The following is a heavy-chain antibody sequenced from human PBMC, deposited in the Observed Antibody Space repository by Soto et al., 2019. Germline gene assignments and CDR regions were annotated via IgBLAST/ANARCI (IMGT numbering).Heavy chain of an antibody. V-gene: IGHV1-8*01. J-gene: IGHJ6*02. CDR3: ARWPAGYYYYGMDV. CDR2: MNPNSGNT. Sequence: QVQLVQSGAEVKKPGASVKVSCKASGYTFTSYDINWVRQATGQGLEWMGWMNPNSGNTGYAQKFQGRVTMTRNTSISTAYMELSSLSSEDTAVYYCARWPAGYYYYGMDVWGQGTTVTVSS. D-gene: IGHD1-1*01. CDR1: GYTFTSYD.